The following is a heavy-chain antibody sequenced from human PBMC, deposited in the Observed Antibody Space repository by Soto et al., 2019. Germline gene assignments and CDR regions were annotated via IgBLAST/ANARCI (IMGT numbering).Heavy chain of an antibody. CDR3: ARDSHIITGTTIDYYYYYGMDV. D-gene: IGHD1-7*01. CDR1: GFTFSSYW. J-gene: IGHJ6*02. Sequence: EVQLVESGGGLVQPGGSLRLSCAASGFTFSSYWMHWVRQAPGKGLVWVSRINSDGSSTSYADSVKGRFTISRDNAKNTLYLQMNSLRAEDTAVYYCARDSHIITGTTIDYYYYYGMDVWGQGTTVTVSS. V-gene: IGHV3-74*01. CDR2: INSDGSST.